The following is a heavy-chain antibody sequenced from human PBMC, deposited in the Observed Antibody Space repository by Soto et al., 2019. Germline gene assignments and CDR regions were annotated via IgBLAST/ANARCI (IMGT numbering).Heavy chain of an antibody. Sequence: AGGSLRLSCAASGFTFSSYEMNWVRQAPGKGLEWVSYISSSGSTIYYADSVKGRFTISRDNAKNSLYLQMNSLRAEDTAVYYCATPPAGNYDILTGYYRDDAFDIWGQGTMVTVSS. V-gene: IGHV3-48*03. J-gene: IGHJ3*02. CDR3: ATPPAGNYDILTGYYRDDAFDI. D-gene: IGHD3-9*01. CDR2: ISSSGSTI. CDR1: GFTFSSYE.